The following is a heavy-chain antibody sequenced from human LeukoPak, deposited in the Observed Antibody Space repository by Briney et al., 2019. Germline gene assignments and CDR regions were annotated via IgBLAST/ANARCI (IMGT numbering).Heavy chain of an antibody. J-gene: IGHJ4*02. D-gene: IGHD4-17*01. CDR1: GFTFSSYA. CDR3: AKDVISYDYGDYVGY. V-gene: IGHV3-23*01. CDR2: ISGSGGST. Sequence: PGGSLRLSCAASGFTFSSYAMSWVRQAPGKGLEWVSAISGSGGSTYYADSVKGRFTISRDNSKNTLYLQMNSLRAEDTAVYYCAKDVISYDYGDYVGYWGQGTLVTVSS.